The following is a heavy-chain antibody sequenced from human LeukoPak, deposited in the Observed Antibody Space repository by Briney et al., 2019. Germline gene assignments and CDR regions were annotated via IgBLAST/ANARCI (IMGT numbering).Heavy chain of an antibody. V-gene: IGHV4-30-4*08. CDR2: IYHSGST. Sequence: PSQTLSLTCTVSGGSISSGDYYWSWIRQPPGKGLEWIGYIYHSGSTYYNPSLKSRVTISVDTSKNQFSLKLSSVTAADTAVYYCARGGSQEYSYGSFDYWGQGTLVTVSS. CDR1: GGSISSGDYY. J-gene: IGHJ4*02. CDR3: ARGGSQEYSYGSFDY. D-gene: IGHD5-18*01.